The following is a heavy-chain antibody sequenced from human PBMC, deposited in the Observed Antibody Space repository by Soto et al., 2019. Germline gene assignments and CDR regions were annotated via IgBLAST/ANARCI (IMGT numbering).Heavy chain of an antibody. CDR3: AGGNRFGELSHFDY. Sequence: EVQLLESGGGLVQPGGSLRLSCAASGFTFSSYAMSWVHQAPGKGLEWVSAISGSGGSTYYADSVKGRFTISRDNSKNTLYLQMNSLRAEDTAVYYCAGGNRFGELSHFDYWGQGTLVTVSS. D-gene: IGHD3-10*01. J-gene: IGHJ4*02. CDR1: GFTFSSYA. V-gene: IGHV3-23*01. CDR2: ISGSGGST.